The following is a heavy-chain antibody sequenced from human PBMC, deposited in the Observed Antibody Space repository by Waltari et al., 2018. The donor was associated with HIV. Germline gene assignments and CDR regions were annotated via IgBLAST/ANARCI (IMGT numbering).Heavy chain of an antibody. CDR3: ARGGFYGSGSKVN. CDR2: IKQDGSEK. Sequence: EVQLVESGGGLVQPGGSLRLSCAASGFTFSSYWMSWVRHAPGKGLEWVANIKQDGSEKYYVDSVNGRFTISRDNAENSLYLQMNSLRAEDTAVYYCARGGFYGSGSKVNWGQGTLVTVSS. V-gene: IGHV3-7*04. D-gene: IGHD3-10*01. CDR1: GFTFSSYW. J-gene: IGHJ4*02.